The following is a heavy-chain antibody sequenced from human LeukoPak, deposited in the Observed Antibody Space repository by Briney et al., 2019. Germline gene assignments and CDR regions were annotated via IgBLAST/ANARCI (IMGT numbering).Heavy chain of an antibody. D-gene: IGHD6-19*01. Sequence: PSETLSLTCAVYGGSFSGYYWSWIRQPPGKGLEWIGGINHSGSTNYNPSLKSRVTISVDTSKNQFSLKLSSVTAADTAVYYCARGRRPYSSGWSIFDYWGQGTLVTVSS. CDR2: INHSGST. CDR1: GGSFSGYY. V-gene: IGHV4-34*01. CDR3: ARGRRPYSSGWSIFDY. J-gene: IGHJ4*02.